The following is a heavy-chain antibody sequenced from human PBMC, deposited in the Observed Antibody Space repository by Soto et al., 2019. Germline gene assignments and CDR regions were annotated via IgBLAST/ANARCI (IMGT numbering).Heavy chain of an antibody. D-gene: IGHD5-12*01. CDR1: GGSFSGYY. V-gene: IGHV4-34*01. J-gene: IGHJ4*02. CDR3: ARGRWLRSAFDY. Sequence: PSETLSLTCAVHGGSFSGYYWSWIRQPPGKGLEWIGEINHSGSTNYNPSLKSRVSTSVDTSKNQFTLKLSSVTAADTAVYYCARGRWLRSAFDYWGPGTXVT. CDR2: INHSGST.